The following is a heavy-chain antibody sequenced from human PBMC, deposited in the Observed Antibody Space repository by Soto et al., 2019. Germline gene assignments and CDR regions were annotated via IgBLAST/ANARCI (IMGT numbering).Heavy chain of an antibody. Sequence: GGSLRLSCAASGFTFSSYGMHWVRQAPGKGLEWVAVISYDGSNKYYADSVKGRFTISRDNSKNTLYLQMNSLRAEDTAVYYCAKDQTLTGTTPTFDYWGQGTLVTVSS. J-gene: IGHJ4*02. CDR3: AKDQTLTGTTPTFDY. CDR1: GFTFSSYG. V-gene: IGHV3-30*18. D-gene: IGHD1-20*01. CDR2: ISYDGSNK.